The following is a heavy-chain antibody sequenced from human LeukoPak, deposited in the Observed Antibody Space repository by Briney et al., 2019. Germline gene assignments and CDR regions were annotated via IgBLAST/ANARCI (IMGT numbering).Heavy chain of an antibody. Sequence: PSETLSLTCTVSGGSISSDYWSWIRQPAGKGLEWIGRIYTSGSTNYNPSLKSRVTMSLDTSKNQLSLELSSVTAVDTAVYYCAREGGSSSSGRGLDYWGQGTLVTVSS. CDR2: IYTSGST. J-gene: IGHJ4*02. CDR3: AREGGSSSSGRGLDY. CDR1: GGSISSDY. D-gene: IGHD6-6*01. V-gene: IGHV4-4*07.